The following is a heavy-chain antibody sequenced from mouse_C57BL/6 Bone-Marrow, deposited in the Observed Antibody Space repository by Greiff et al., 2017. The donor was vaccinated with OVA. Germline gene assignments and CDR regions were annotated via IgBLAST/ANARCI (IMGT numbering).Heavy chain of an antibody. V-gene: IGHV1-64*01. CDR3: ARKGGRHY. Sequence: ESGAELVKPGASVKLSCKASGYTFTSYWMHWVKQRPGQGLEWIGMIHPNSGSTNYNEKFKSKATLTVDKSSSTAYMQLSSLTSEDSAVYYCARKGGRHYGGQGTTLTVSS. J-gene: IGHJ2*01. D-gene: IGHD1-2*01. CDR2: IHPNSGST. CDR1: GYTFTSYW.